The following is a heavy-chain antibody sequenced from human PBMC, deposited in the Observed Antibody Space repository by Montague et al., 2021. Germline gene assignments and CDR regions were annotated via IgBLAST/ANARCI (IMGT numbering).Heavy chain of an antibody. Sequence: CAISGDSVASNNLAWSWEGHSSSRRSAWLGVTYYRPKWYSDYAPSVRGRLTVNSDASKNEFSLELNYVTPEDTAVYYCVRYSGWFYFDFWGQGTLVTVSS. D-gene: IGHD6-19*01. CDR2: TYYRPKWYS. CDR3: VRYSGWFYFDF. CDR1: GDSVASNNLA. V-gene: IGHV6-1*01. J-gene: IGHJ4*02.